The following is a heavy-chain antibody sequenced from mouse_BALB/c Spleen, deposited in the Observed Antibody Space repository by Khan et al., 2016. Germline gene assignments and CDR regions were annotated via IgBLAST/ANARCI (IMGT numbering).Heavy chain of an antibody. Sequence: VQLQQSGPDLVKPSQSLSLTCTVTGYSITSHYSWHWIRHFPGNKLEWMGNINYSGSTNYNPSLKSRISITRDTSKNQFFLQLNSVTTEDTATYYCATSSSGYWYYFDYWGQGTALTVSS. D-gene: IGHD3-1*01. J-gene: IGHJ2*01. CDR2: INYSGST. V-gene: IGHV3-1*02. CDR3: ATSSSGYWYYFDY. CDR1: GYSITSHYS.